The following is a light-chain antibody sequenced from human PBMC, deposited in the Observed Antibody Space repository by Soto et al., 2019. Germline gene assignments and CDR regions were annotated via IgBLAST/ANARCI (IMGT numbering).Light chain of an antibody. Sequence: DIQMTQSPSTLSASVGDRVTITCRASQSISSWLAWYQQKPGKAPKLLIYKASSLESGVPSRFRGSGSGTEFTLNISSLKPDDFATYNCQQYNSYPTCGQGTRLEIK. CDR3: QQYNSYPT. V-gene: IGKV1-5*03. J-gene: IGKJ5*01. CDR2: KAS. CDR1: QSISSW.